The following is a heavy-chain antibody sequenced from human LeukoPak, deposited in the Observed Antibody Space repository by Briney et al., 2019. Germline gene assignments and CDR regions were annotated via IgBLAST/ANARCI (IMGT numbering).Heavy chain of an antibody. Sequence: PSETLSLTCAVYGGSFSGYYWSWLRQPPGKGLEWVGEINHSGSTNYNPSLKSRVTISVDTSKNQFSLKLSSVTAAGTAVYYCARARPILTGPYYYYGMDVWGKGTTVTVSS. J-gene: IGHJ6*04. D-gene: IGHD3-9*01. V-gene: IGHV4-34*01. CDR3: ARARPILTGPYYYYGMDV. CDR1: GGSFSGYY. CDR2: INHSGST.